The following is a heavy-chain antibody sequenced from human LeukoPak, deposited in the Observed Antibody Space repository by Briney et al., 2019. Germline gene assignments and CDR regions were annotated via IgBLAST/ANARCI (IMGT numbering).Heavy chain of an antibody. V-gene: IGHV3-23*01. CDR3: ARDPMWFGELLV. J-gene: IGHJ3*01. Sequence: GGSLRLSCAASGFTFSSYAMSWVRQAPGKGLEWVSAISGSGGSTYYADSVKGRFTISRDNAKNSLYLQMNSLRGEDTAVYYCARDPMWFGELLVWGQGTLVTVSS. CDR2: ISGSGGST. CDR1: GFTFSSYA. D-gene: IGHD3-10*01.